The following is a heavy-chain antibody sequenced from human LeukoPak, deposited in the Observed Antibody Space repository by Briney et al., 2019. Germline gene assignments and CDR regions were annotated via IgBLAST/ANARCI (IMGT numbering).Heavy chain of an antibody. CDR2: MYYSGST. V-gene: IGHV4-39*01. D-gene: IGHD2-8*01. CDR1: GGSTSSSSYY. J-gene: IGHJ4*02. CDR3: ARGPFISMGYCTNGVCYTPRGYSYGPFDY. Sequence: SETLSLTCTVSGGSTSSSSYYWGWIRQPPGKGLEWIGSMYYSGSTHHNPSLESRVTISVDTSKNQFSLKLSSVTAADTAVYYCARGPFISMGYCTNGVCYTPRGYSYGPFDYWGQGTLVTVSS.